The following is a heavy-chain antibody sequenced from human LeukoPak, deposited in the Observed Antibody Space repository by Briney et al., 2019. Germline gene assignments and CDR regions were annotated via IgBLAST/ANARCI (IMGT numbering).Heavy chain of an antibody. V-gene: IGHV1-18*01. CDR3: ARDGSGNWFDP. CDR1: GYTFIIYG. Sequence: ASVTVPCTASGYTFIIYGISWVRQAPGQGLEWMGWINAYNGNTNYAQKFQDRFSMTTDTSTSTAYMELRSLRSDDTAIYYCARDGSGNWFDPWGQGTLVTVSS. CDR2: INAYNGNT. D-gene: IGHD3-10*01. J-gene: IGHJ5*02.